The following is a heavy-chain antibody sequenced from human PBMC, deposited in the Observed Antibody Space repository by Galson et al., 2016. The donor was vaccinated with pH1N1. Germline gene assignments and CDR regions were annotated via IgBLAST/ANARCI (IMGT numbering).Heavy chain of an antibody. CDR3: ARVNHYYYYGMDV. Sequence: SLRLSCAASGFTFSSYSMNWVRQAPGKGLEGVSYISSSSSTIYYADSVKGRFTISRDNAKNSLYLQMNSLRAEDTAVYYCARVNHYYYYGMDVWGQGTTVTVSS. J-gene: IGHJ6*02. V-gene: IGHV3-48*01. CDR1: GFTFSSYS. CDR2: ISSSSSTI. D-gene: IGHD1-14*01.